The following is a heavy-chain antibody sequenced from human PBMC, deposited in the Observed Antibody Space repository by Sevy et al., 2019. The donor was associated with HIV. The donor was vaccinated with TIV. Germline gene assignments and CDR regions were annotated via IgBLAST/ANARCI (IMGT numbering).Heavy chain of an antibody. V-gene: IGHV3-23*01. Sequence: GGSLRLSCAASGFTFSSYAMSWVRQAPGKGLEWVSTISGSGVSTYADSVKVRFTISRDNSKNTLYLQMNSLRAEDTAVYYCAKDGSSSTWYGGDYFDYWGQGTLVTVSS. CDR3: AKDGSSSTWYGGDYFDY. J-gene: IGHJ4*02. CDR2: ISGSGVST. D-gene: IGHD6-13*01. CDR1: GFTFSSYA.